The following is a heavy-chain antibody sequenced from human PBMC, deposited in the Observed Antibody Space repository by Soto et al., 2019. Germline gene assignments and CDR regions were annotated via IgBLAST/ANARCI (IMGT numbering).Heavy chain of an antibody. CDR3: ARLKPVSVIDI. J-gene: IGHJ4*01. D-gene: IGHD3-10*01. V-gene: IGHV4-4*02. CDR2: IYHSGSA. Sequence: PSETLSLTCVVSGDNVSSSYWWSWVRLSPVKGLEWIGEIYHSGSANYNPSFKGRVFMSVDKSKNQFSLRLTSVTAADTAVFYCARLKPVSVIDIWGHRTQVTVSS. CDR1: GDNVSSSYW.